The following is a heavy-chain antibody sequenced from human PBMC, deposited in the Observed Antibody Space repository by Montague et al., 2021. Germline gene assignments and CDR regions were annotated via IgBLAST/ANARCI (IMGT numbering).Heavy chain of an antibody. CDR1: GDSISSYEYY. V-gene: IGHV4-4*07. CDR2: VYKRGDT. Sequence: SETLSLTCSVSGDSISSYEYYWTWIRQPAGRGLEWNGRVYKRGDTNTNPSLRSRLTLSVDTSKNHFSLTLTSVTAADTAVYFCARDSPVVEPWVGEHKGAFDIWGQGTMVTVSS. CDR3: ARDSPVVEPWVGEHKGAFDI. D-gene: IGHD3-10*01. J-gene: IGHJ3*02.